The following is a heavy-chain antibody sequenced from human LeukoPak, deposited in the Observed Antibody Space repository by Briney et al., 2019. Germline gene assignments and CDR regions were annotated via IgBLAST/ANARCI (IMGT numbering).Heavy chain of an antibody. CDR3: SKAHYYDTNGFPDY. D-gene: IGHD3-22*01. CDR1: GFTFNDYA. CDR2: ISWNSGSI. Sequence: GGSLRPSCAASGFTFNDYAMHWVRQAPGKGLEWVSSISWNSGSIGYADSVKGRFTISRDNAKDSLYLQLNSLRPEDTALYYCSKAHYYDTNGFPDYWGQGTLVTVSS. J-gene: IGHJ4*02. V-gene: IGHV3-9*01.